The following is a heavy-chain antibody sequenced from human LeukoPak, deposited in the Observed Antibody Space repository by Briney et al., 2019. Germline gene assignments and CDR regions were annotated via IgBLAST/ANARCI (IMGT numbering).Heavy chain of an antibody. CDR3: AGNLYGSGNYFAY. Sequence: PSETLSLTCTVSGYSISSGYYWGWIRQPPGKGLEWIAIIYHSGTTYYNPSLKSRVTISVDTSKNQFSLKLSSVTAADTAFYYCAGNLYGSGNYFAYWGQGTLVTVSS. J-gene: IGHJ4*02. CDR1: GYSISSGYY. CDR2: IYHSGTT. D-gene: IGHD3-10*01. V-gene: IGHV4-38-2*02.